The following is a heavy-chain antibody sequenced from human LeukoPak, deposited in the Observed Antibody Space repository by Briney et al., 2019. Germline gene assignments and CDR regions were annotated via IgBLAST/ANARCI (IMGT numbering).Heavy chain of an antibody. CDR2: IYYSGST. Sequence: SETLSLTCTVSSGSISSYYWSWIRQPPGKGLEWIGYIYYSGSTNYNPSLKSRVTISVDTSKNQFSLKLSSVTAADTAVYYCARALPELERRRQYYFDYWGQGTLVTVSS. V-gene: IGHV4-59*01. CDR3: ARALPELERRRQYYFDY. D-gene: IGHD1-1*01. CDR1: SGSISSYY. J-gene: IGHJ4*02.